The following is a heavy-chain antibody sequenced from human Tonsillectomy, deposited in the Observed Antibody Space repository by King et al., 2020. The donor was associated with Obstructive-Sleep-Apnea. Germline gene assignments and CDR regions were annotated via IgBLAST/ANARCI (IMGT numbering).Heavy chain of an antibody. CDR3: AKEALRYFDWLGEPPKYFDY. CDR1: GFTLSSYG. CDR2: IRYDGSNK. J-gene: IGHJ4*02. Sequence: VQLVESGGGVVQPGGSLRLSCAASGFTLSSYGMHWVRQAPGKGLEWVAFIRYDGSNKYYADSVKGRFTISRDNSKNMGYLQMNSLRAEDTALYYCAKEALRYFDWLGEPPKYFDYWGQGTLVTVSS. D-gene: IGHD3-9*01. V-gene: IGHV3-30*02.